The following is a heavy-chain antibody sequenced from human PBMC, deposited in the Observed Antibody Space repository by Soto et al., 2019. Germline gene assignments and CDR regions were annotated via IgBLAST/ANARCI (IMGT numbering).Heavy chain of an antibody. CDR1: GFTFSSYS. D-gene: IGHD6-19*01. J-gene: IGHJ4*02. CDR2: ISSSSSYI. CDR3: ARITGRPWGCSSGCDY. Sequence: GGSLRLSCAASGFTFSSYSMNWVRQAPGKGLEWVSSISSSSSYIYYADSVKGRFTISRDNAKNSPYLQMNSLRAEDTAVYYCARITGRPWGCSSGCDYWGQGTLVTVSS. V-gene: IGHV3-21*01.